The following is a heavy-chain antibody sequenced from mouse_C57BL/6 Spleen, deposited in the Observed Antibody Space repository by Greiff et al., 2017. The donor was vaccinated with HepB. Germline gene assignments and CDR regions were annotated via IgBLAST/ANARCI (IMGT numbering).Heavy chain of an antibody. CDR2: ISYDGSN. D-gene: IGHD3-3*01. V-gene: IGHV3-6*01. Sequence: EVQLQQSGPGLVKPSQSLSLTCSVTGYSITSGYYWNWLRQFPGNKLEWMGYISYDGSNNYNPSLKNRISITRDPSKNQFFLKLNSVTTGDTATYYCAREEGTPWAMDYWGQGTSVTVSS. CDR1: GYSITSGYY. CDR3: AREEGTPWAMDY. J-gene: IGHJ4*01.